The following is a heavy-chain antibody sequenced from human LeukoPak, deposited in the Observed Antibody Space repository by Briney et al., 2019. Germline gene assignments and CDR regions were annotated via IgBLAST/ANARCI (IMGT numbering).Heavy chain of an antibody. CDR1: GFTFSNAW. Sequence: GGSLRLSCAASGFTFSNAWMSWVRQAPGKGLEWVGRIKSKTDGGTTDYAAPVKGRFTISRDDSKNTLYLQMNSLKTEDTAVYYCTTDLAVVAATTYYYYGMDVWGQGTTVTVSS. V-gene: IGHV3-15*01. D-gene: IGHD2-15*01. CDR3: TTDLAVVAATTYYYYGMDV. CDR2: IKSKTDGGTT. J-gene: IGHJ6*02.